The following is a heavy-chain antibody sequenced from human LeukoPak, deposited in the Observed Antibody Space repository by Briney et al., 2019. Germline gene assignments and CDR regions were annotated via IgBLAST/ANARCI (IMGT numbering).Heavy chain of an antibody. CDR3: AKVIRGDYGMDV. CDR1: GFTFSSFG. V-gene: IGHV3-48*02. CDR2: ISDSSTLT. J-gene: IGHJ6*02. Sequence: PGGSLRLSCAASGFTFSSFGMNWVRQAPGKGLEWVSYISDSSTLTDYADSVKGRFTISRDNAQNSLSLQLSSLRDEDTAVYFCAKVIRGDYGMDVWGQGTTVTVTS. D-gene: IGHD3-10*01.